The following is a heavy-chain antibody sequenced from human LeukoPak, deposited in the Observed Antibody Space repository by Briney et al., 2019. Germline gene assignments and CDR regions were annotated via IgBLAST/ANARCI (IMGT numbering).Heavy chain of an antibody. Sequence: GSLRLSCAGAGFAFSSHSMNWVRQAPGKELEWIGEINHSGSTNYNPSLKSRVTISVDTSKNQFSLNLASVTAADTAVYYCARVGVFGYCTRDSCHSPLDYWGQGTLVTVSS. D-gene: IGHD2-15*01. CDR3: ARVGVFGYCTRDSCHSPLDY. J-gene: IGHJ4*02. CDR2: INHSGST. CDR1: GFAFSSHS. V-gene: IGHV4-34*01.